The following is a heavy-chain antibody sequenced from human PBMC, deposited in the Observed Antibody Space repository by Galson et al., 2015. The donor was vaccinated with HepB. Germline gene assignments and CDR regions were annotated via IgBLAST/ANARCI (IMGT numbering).Heavy chain of an antibody. J-gene: IGHJ4*02. CDR2: IYYSGSS. D-gene: IGHD3-10*01. CDR1: GGSFNRYF. CDR3: ARASEVTQGLGEGYIDF. V-gene: IGHV4-59*01. Sequence: LSLTCSVSGGSFNRYFWSWIRQPPGKGLEWIGNIYYSGSSIYNPSLKSRVSISIDTSKNQFSLILSSVIAADTAVYYCARASEVTQGLGEGYIDFRGQGSLVTVSS.